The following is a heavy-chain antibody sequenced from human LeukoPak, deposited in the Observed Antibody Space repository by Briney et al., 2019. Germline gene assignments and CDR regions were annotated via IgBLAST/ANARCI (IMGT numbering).Heavy chain of an antibody. J-gene: IGHJ4*02. D-gene: IGHD2-2*01. CDR3: ARGGVLVPAVNAGIDY. CDR1: GYTFTSYA. CDR2: INAGNGNT. Sequence: ASVKVSCKASGYTFTSYAMHWVRQAPGQRPEWMGWINAGNGNTQYSQNFQGRVTITRDTSASTAYMELSSLRSEDTAVYYCARGGVLVPAVNAGIDYWGQGTLVTVSS. V-gene: IGHV1-3*01.